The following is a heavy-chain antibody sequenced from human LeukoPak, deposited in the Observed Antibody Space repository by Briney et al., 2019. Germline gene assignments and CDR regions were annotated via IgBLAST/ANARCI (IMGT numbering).Heavy chain of an antibody. J-gene: IGHJ4*02. D-gene: IGHD3-22*01. CDR3: TTEYYYDSPGIFDY. CDR2: IKKKTDGGTT. V-gene: IGHV3-15*01. CDR1: GFTFSNGW. Sequence: GGSLRLSCTTSGFTFSNGWMSWVRQAPGKGLEWVGRIKKKTDGGTTDYAAPVKGRFTISRDDSKNTLYLQMNSLTTEDTAIYYCTTEYYYDSPGIFDYWGQGTLVTVSP.